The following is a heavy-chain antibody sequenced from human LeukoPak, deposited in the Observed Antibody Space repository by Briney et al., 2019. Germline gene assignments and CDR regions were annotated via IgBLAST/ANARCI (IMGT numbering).Heavy chain of an antibody. J-gene: IGHJ5*02. D-gene: IGHD1-26*01. CDR2: IIPILGIA. CDR3: ARDPRSYGNWFDP. V-gene: IGHV1-69*04. CDR1: GYTFTSYG. Sequence: GASVKVSCKASGYTFTSYGISWVRQAPGQGLEWMGRIIPILGIANYAQKFQGRVTITADKSTSTAYMELSSLRSEDTAVYYCARDPRSYGNWFDPWGQGTLVTVSS.